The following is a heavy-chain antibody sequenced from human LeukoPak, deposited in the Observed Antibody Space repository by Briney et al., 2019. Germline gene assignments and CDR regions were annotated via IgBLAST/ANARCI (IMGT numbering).Heavy chain of an antibody. D-gene: IGHD3-22*01. V-gene: IGHV3-66*01. CDR1: GFTVSSNY. Sequence: GVSLRLFCAASGFTVSSNYMSWVRQAPGKGLEWVTDIYSGGSTYYADSVKGRFTISRDNSKNTLYLQMNSLRAEDTAVYYCVREVYRSGYYPRYFDYWGQGTLVTVSS. CDR3: VREVYRSGYYPRYFDY. J-gene: IGHJ4*02. CDR2: IYSGGST.